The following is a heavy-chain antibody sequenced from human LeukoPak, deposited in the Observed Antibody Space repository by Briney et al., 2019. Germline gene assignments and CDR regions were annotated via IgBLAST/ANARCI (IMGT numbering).Heavy chain of an antibody. Sequence: PSETLSLTCTVSGGSINSNRYYWGWIRQPPGKGLEWIGSIYYSGSTYYNPSLRTRVTISVDTSKNQFSLMLNSVTAADTGVYYCARWGYSYGYETNYYHYYHLDVWGKGTTVIVSS. V-gene: IGHV4-39*07. D-gene: IGHD5-18*01. CDR2: IYYSGST. CDR3: ARWGYSYGYETNYYHYYHLDV. CDR1: GGSINSNRYY. J-gene: IGHJ6*03.